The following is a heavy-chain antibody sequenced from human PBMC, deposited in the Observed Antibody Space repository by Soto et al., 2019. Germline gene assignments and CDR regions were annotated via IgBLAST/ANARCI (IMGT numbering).Heavy chain of an antibody. CDR1: GFNFNSYT. CDR2: ISSSGYI. CDR3: ARDCSGGSCYPGMDV. J-gene: IGHJ6*02. V-gene: IGHV3-21*01. D-gene: IGHD2-15*01. Sequence: PXGSLRLSCAAAGFNFNSYTINWVRQAPGKRLEWLSSISSSGYIFSTDSVRGRFTISRDNAKNSVYLQINSLRAEDTAVYFCARDCSGGSCYPGMDVWGQGITVTVSS.